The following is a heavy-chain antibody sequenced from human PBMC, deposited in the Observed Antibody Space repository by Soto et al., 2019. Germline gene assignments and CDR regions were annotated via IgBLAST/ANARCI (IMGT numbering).Heavy chain of an antibody. V-gene: IGHV1-69*13. Sequence: ASVKVSCKASGGTFSSYAISWVRQAPGQGLEWMGGIIPIFGTANYAQKFQGRVTITADESTSTAYMELSSLRSEDTAVYYCAAAAGSHFILESYFDYWGQGTLVTVSS. CDR1: GGTFSSYA. D-gene: IGHD1-26*01. CDR3: AAAAGSHFILESYFDY. CDR2: IIPIFGTA. J-gene: IGHJ4*02.